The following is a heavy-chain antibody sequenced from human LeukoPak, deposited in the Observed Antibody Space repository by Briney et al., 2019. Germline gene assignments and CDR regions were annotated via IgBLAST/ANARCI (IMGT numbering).Heavy chain of an antibody. CDR2: ISSRSSTI. J-gene: IGHJ4*02. V-gene: IGHV3-48*01. D-gene: IGHD6-19*01. Sequence: GGSLRLSCAASGFTFSSNSMNWVRQAPGKGLEWVSYISSRSSTIYYADSVKGRFTISRDNATNSLYLQMNSLEAEDTGVYYCARGAGSGRNHFDYWGQGTLVTVSS. CDR3: ARGAGSGRNHFDY. CDR1: GFTFSSNS.